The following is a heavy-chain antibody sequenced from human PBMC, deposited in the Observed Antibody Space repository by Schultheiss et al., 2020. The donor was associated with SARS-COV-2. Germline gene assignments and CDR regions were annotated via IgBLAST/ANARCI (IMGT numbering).Heavy chain of an antibody. CDR1: GGSFSGYY. Sequence: GSLRLSCAVYGGSFSGYYWSWIRQPPGKGLEWIGEIYHSGSTNYNPSLKSRVTISVDKSKNQFSLKLSSVTAADTAVYYCARYYYDSSGHQGDYWGQGTLVTVSS. D-gene: IGHD3-22*01. J-gene: IGHJ4*02. V-gene: IGHV4-34*01. CDR2: IYHSGST. CDR3: ARYYYDSSGHQGDY.